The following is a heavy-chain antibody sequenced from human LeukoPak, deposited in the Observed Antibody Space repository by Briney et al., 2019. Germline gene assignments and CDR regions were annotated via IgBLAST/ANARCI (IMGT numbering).Heavy chain of an antibody. CDR3: ARYCSSTSCYLGAFDI. CDR2: IYSGGST. Sequence: GGSLRLPFAASGFIVSSSYMSWVRQAPGKGLEWVSVIYSGGSTYYADSVKGRFTISRDNSKNTLYLQMDSLRAEDTALYYCARYCSSTSCYLGAFDIWGQGTMVTVSS. V-gene: IGHV3-66*01. D-gene: IGHD2-2*01. CDR1: GFIVSSSY. J-gene: IGHJ3*02.